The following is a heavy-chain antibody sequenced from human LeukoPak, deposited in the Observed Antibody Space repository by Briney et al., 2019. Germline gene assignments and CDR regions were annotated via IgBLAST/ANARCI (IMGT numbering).Heavy chain of an antibody. D-gene: IGHD5-18*01. Sequence: ASVKVSCKASGYTFTSYGISWVRQAPGQGLEWMGWMNPNSGNTGYAQKFQGRVTITRNTSISTAYMELSSLRSEDTAVYYCARGADSGYSYGYTYYYYYMDVWGKGTTVTVSS. CDR2: MNPNSGNT. CDR3: ARGADSGYSYGYTYYYYYMDV. V-gene: IGHV1-8*03. CDR1: GYTFTSYG. J-gene: IGHJ6*03.